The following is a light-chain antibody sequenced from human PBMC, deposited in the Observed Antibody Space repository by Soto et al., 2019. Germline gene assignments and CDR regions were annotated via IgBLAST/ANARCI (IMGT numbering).Light chain of an antibody. J-gene: IGKJ1*01. V-gene: IGKV1-5*03. CDR3: QRYNSYPWT. CDR2: KAS. CDR1: QSISSW. Sequence: DIQMTQSPSTLSASVGDRVTITCRASQSISSWLAWYQQKPGKAPKLLIYKASSLESGVPSRFSGSGSGTEFTLTISSLQAEDFATDYCQRYNSYPWTFGQGTKVEIK.